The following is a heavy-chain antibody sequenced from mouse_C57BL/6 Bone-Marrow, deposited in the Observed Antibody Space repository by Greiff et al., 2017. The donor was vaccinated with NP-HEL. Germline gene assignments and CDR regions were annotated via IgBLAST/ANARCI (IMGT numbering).Heavy chain of an antibody. CDR3: AIYYDYDAWFAY. CDR1: EYEFPSHD. CDR2: INSDGGST. Sequence: EVQVVESGGGLVQPGESLKLSCESNEYEFPSHDMSWVRKTPEKRLELVAAINSDGGSTYYPDTMERRFIISRDNTKKTLYLQMSSLRSEDTALYYCAIYYDYDAWFAYWGQGTLVTVSA. D-gene: IGHD2-4*01. V-gene: IGHV5-2*01. J-gene: IGHJ3*01.